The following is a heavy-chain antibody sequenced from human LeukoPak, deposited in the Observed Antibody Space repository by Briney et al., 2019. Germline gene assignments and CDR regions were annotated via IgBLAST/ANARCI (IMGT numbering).Heavy chain of an antibody. J-gene: IGHJ6*02. Sequence: ASVKVSCKASGYTFTSYGISWVRQAPGQGLEWMGWISAYNGNTNYAQKLQGGVTMTTDTSTSTAYMELRSLRSDDTAVYYCARDLEGIVVVPAAIPYYYYYYGMDVWGQGTTVTVSS. CDR1: GYTFTSYG. D-gene: IGHD2-2*02. CDR3: ARDLEGIVVVPAAIPYYYYYYGMDV. CDR2: ISAYNGNT. V-gene: IGHV1-18*01.